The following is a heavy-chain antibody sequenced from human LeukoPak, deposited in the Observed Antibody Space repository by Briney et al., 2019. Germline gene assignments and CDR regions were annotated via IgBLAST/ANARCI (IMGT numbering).Heavy chain of an antibody. Sequence: GSLSLSCAASGFTFSSYSMNWVRQPPGKGLEWIGSIFYSGTTYYNPSLKSRVTVSLDTSKNHFSLKLSSVTAADTAVYYCARSPPIGTTYGDYVFGWWGQGTLVTVSS. D-gene: IGHD4-17*01. CDR3: ARSPPIGTTYGDYVFGW. CDR1: GFTFSSYS. V-gene: IGHV4-39*07. J-gene: IGHJ4*02. CDR2: IFYSGTT.